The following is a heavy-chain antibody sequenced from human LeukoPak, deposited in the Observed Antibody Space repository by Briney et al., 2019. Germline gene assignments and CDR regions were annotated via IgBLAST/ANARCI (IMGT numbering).Heavy chain of an antibody. CDR2: ISSTGSAK. J-gene: IGHJ4*02. Sequence: PGGSLRLSCAASGFSFGVYAMSWVRQAPGKGLEWISFISSTGSAKYYSDSVKGRFTISRDNAKYSLYLQLTGLRAEDTAVYYCARQMVVTATLDYWGQGTLVTVSS. D-gene: IGHD2-15*01. CDR1: GFSFGVYA. V-gene: IGHV3-48*03. CDR3: ARQMVVTATLDY.